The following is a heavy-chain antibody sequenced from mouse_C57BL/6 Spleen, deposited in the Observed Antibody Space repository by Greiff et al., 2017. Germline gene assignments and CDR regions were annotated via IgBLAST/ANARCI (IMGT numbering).Heavy chain of an antibody. CDR1: GHTFTSYW. Sequence: QVQLQQPGAELVMPGASVKLSCKASGHTFTSYWMHWVKQRPGQGLEWIGEIDPSDRYTNYNQKFKGKSTLPVDKSSSTAYMQLSSLTSEDSAVYYCARYRIGGTYFDYWGQGTTLTVS. D-gene: IGHD2-14*01. J-gene: IGHJ2*01. CDR2: IDPSDRYT. CDR3: ARYRIGGTYFDY. V-gene: IGHV1-69*01.